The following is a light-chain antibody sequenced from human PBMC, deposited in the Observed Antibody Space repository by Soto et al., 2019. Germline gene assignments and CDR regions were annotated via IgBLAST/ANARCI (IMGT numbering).Light chain of an antibody. CDR2: TND. CDR1: SSNIGSKT. CDR3: AAWDDSLNVR. Sequence: QSALTQPPSASGTPGQRVTISCSGSSSNIGSKTVNWYQQLPGTAPKLLIYTNDRRPSGVPDRFSASKSGTSASLAIRGLQSEDEADYYCAAWDDSLNVRFGGGTKVTVL. V-gene: IGLV1-44*01. J-gene: IGLJ2*01.